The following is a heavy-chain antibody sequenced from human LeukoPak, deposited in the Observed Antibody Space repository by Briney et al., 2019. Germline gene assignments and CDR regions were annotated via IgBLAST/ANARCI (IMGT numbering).Heavy chain of an antibody. CDR2: VSENGRTT. D-gene: IGHD6-19*01. CDR1: GFTFNTYA. J-gene: IGHJ5*02. CDR3: AKGLSAVAGNCFDP. Sequence: GGSLRLSCAASGFTFNTYAMSWVRLAPGKGLEWVSTVSENGRTTYYADSVKGRFTISRDNSESTVDLQMNSLRVEDTAAYFCAKGLSAVAGNCFDPWGQGALVTVSS. V-gene: IGHV3-23*01.